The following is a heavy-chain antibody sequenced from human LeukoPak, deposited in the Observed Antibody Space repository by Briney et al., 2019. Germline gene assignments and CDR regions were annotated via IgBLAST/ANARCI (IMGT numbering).Heavy chain of an antibody. J-gene: IGHJ5*02. CDR2: TYYRSKWYN. CDR1: GDSVSSNSAA. CDR3: ARRLTQYDCFDP. Sequence: SQTLSLTCAISGDSVSSNSAAWNWIRQSSTRGLEWLGRTYYRSKWYNEYAPSVKSRIIINPDTSKNQFSLHLNSVTPEDTAVYYCARRLTQYDCFDPWGQGILVTVSS. D-gene: IGHD2-2*01. V-gene: IGHV6-1*01.